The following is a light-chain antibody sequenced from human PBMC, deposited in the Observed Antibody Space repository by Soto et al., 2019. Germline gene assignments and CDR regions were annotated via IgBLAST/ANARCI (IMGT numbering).Light chain of an antibody. CDR1: QSVSSY. CDR2: DAS. J-gene: IGKJ5*01. Sequence: EIVLTQSPATLSLSPGEIATLSCRASQSVSSYLAWYQQKPGQAPRLLIYDASNRATGIPARFSGSGSGTDFTLTFSSLEPEDCAVYYCQQYGSSPLTFGQGTRLEI. CDR3: QQYGSSPLT. V-gene: IGKV3-11*01.